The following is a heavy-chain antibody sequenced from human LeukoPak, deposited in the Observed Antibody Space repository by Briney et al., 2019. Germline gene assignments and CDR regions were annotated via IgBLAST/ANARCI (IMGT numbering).Heavy chain of an antibody. Sequence: SETLFVTCTVSGVSISSSYWSWIRQPPGKGLEWIGYFYYSGNTNYNPSLKSRVTMSVDTSKNQFSLNPRSVTAADTAVFYCARLRFWSGYPFFDSWGQGTLATVSP. V-gene: IGHV4-59*01. J-gene: IGHJ4*02. CDR2: FYYSGNT. CDR1: GVSISSSY. D-gene: IGHD3-3*01. CDR3: ARLRFWSGYPFFDS.